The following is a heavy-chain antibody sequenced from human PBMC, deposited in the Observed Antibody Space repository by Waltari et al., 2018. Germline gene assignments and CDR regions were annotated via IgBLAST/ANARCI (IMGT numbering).Heavy chain of an antibody. J-gene: IGHJ4*02. Sequence: QVQLLQSVAEVIKTGASVKFHSKASGYTFTTYEINWVRQASGQVREWMGWVKPKSGDTAYAQKFQGRVTLTRDTSTDTAYMELSSLNSEDAANYYCARDFNWGWDFWGQGTLVTVSS. V-gene: IGHV1-8*02. D-gene: IGHD7-27*01. CDR1: GYTFTTYE. CDR2: VKPKSGDT. CDR3: ARDFNWGWDF.